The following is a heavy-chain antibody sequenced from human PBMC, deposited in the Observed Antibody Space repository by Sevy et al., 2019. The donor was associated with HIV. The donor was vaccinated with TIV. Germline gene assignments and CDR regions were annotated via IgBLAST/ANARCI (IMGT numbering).Heavy chain of an antibody. CDR1: GYTFTVYY. Sequence: GAVKVSCKASGYTFTVYYIHWVRQAPGQGLERTGRINPNSGGTNYAQKFQGRVTMTSDTSISTAYMELSRLRSDDTAVYYCAWGITIFRPSGAFHHWGQGTLVHVSS. CDR2: INPNSGGT. V-gene: IGHV1-2*06. J-gene: IGHJ1*01. D-gene: IGHD3-3*01. CDR3: AWGITIFRPSGAFHH.